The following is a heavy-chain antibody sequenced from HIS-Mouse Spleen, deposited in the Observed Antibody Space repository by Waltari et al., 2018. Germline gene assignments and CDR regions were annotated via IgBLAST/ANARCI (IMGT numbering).Heavy chain of an antibody. CDR2: IKSKTGGGTT. V-gene: IGHV3-15*01. D-gene: IGHD1-1*01. CDR1: GFTFSNAW. J-gene: IGHJ4*02. Sequence: EVQLVESGGGLVKPGGSLRLSCAASGFTFSNAWMSWVRQAPGKGLEWVGLIKSKTGGGTTDYAAPVKGRFTISRDDSKNTLYLQMNSLKTEDTAVYYCTTDRWKYYFDYWGQGTLVTVSS. CDR3: TTDRWKYYFDY.